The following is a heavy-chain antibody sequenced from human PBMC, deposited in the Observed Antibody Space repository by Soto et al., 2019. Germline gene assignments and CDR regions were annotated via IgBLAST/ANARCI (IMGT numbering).Heavy chain of an antibody. D-gene: IGHD3-3*01. CDR2: ISNDGRNR. V-gene: IGHV3-30*03. CDR1: GFTFSSYG. Sequence: QVQLVESGGGVVQPGRSLRLSCADSGFTFSSYGMHWVRQAPGKGLEWVAVISNDGRNRFYADSVKGRFTISRDNSKSTLYLQMHSLRAEDTAVYYCARSRGFLDYYDGMDVWGQGTTVTVSS. CDR3: ARSRGFLDYYDGMDV. J-gene: IGHJ6*02.